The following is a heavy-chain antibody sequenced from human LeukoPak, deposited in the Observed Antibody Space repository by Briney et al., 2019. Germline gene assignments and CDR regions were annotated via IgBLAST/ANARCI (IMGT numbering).Heavy chain of an antibody. CDR3: ARHEYYHDSIGNEWRASAFDN. V-gene: IGHV4-39*01. CDR1: DGSISSSSYY. CDR2: MYYSGST. Sequence: SETLSPTCTVSDGSISSSSYYWGWIRQPPGKGLEWIGSMYYSGSTYYNPSLKSRVTISVDTSKNQFSLKLSSVTVADTAVYYCARHEYYHDSIGNEWRASAFDNWGQGTLVTVSS. J-gene: IGHJ4*02. D-gene: IGHD3-22*01.